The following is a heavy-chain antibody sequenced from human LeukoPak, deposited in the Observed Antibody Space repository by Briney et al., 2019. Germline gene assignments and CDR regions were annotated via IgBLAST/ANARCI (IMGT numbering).Heavy chain of an antibody. CDR3: ARGLPPRRNYDSSGYYSYYFDY. CDR2: ISGYNGHT. CDR1: GYTFTSYG. Sequence: ASVKVSCKAPGYTFTSYGISWVRQAPGQGLEWMGWISGYNGHTKYAQKFQGRVTMTTDTSTSTAYMELRSLTSDDTAVFYCARGLPPRRNYDSSGYYSYYFDYWGQGTLVTVSS. D-gene: IGHD3-22*01. V-gene: IGHV1-18*01. J-gene: IGHJ4*02.